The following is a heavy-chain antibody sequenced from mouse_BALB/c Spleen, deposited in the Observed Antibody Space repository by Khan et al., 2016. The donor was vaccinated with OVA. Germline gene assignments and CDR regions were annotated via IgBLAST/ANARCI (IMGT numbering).Heavy chain of an antibody. Sequence: EVELVESGGDLVKPGGSLKLSCAVSGFTFSSYVMSWVRQTPEKRLEWVASISSGGTPAYPDSLKGRFTISRDNARNIMYLQMSSLRSEETAMYYCVREAYRYDEYYFDYWGQGTTLTVSS. CDR1: GFTFSSYV. D-gene: IGHD2-14*01. CDR3: VREAYRYDEYYFDY. V-gene: IGHV5-6-5*01. CDR2: ISSGGTP. J-gene: IGHJ2*01.